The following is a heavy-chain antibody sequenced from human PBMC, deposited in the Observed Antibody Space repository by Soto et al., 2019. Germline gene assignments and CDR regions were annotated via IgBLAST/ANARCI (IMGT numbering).Heavy chain of an antibody. CDR2: IIPIFGTA. CDR3: ARIAYDSSGYYYGGAFDI. D-gene: IGHD3-22*01. V-gene: IGHV1-69*06. Sequence: QVQLVQSGAEVKKPGSSVKVSCKASGGTFSSYAISWVRQAPGQGLEWMGGIIPIFGTANYAQKFQGRVTITADKSTSTAYMELSSLRSEDTAVYYCARIAYDSSGYYYGGAFDIWGQGTMVTVSS. J-gene: IGHJ3*02. CDR1: GGTFSSYA.